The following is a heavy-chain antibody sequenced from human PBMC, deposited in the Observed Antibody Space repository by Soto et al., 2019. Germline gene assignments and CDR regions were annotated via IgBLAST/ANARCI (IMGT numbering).Heavy chain of an antibody. CDR2: ISSSSSTI. CDR1: GFTFSSYS. V-gene: IGHV3-48*02. D-gene: IGHD3-22*01. J-gene: IGHJ4*02. Sequence: EVQLVESGGGLVQPGGSLRLSCAASGFTFSSYSMNWVRQAPGKGLEWVSYISSSSSTIYYADSVKGRFTISRDNAKNSLYLQMNSLRDEDTAVYYCARDGGYDSSGYGGLFGYWGQGTLVTVSS. CDR3: ARDGGYDSSGYGGLFGY.